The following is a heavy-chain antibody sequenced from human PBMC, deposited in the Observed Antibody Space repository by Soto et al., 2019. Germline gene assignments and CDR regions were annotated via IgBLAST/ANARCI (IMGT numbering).Heavy chain of an antibody. J-gene: IGHJ6*02. CDR1: GGSFSGYY. V-gene: IGHV4-34*01. D-gene: IGHD3-3*01. CDR2: INHSGST. CDR3: ARDNWNYYYGMDV. Sequence: SETLSLTCAVYGGSFSGYYWSWSRQPPGKGLEWIGEINHSGSTNYNPSLKSRVTISVDTSKNQFSLKLSSVTAADTAVYYCARDNWNYYYGMDVWGQGTKVTVSS.